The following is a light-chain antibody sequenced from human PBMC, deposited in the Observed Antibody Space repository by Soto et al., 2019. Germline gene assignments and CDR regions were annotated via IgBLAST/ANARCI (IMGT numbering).Light chain of an antibody. CDR1: SSDVGDSDY. V-gene: IGLV2-8*01. J-gene: IGLJ2*01. CDR3: SSYAGSNNFVI. CDR2: GVS. Sequence: QSALTQPPSASGSPGQSVTISCTGTSSDVGDSDYVSWYQQHPGKAPKLMIYGVSKRPSGVPDRVSGSKSVNTASLTVSGLQAEDEADYYCSSYAGSNNFVIFGGGTQLTVL.